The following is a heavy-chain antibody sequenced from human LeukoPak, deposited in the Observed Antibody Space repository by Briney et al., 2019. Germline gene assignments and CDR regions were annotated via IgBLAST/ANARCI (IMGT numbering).Heavy chain of an antibody. CDR2: IHHSGTT. CDR3: ATAPRGTSLFFY. J-gene: IGHJ4*02. V-gene: IGHV4-34*01. CDR1: GGSLSGYY. Sequence: PSETLSLTCAVYGGSLSGYYWQWIRQPPGKRLEWIGDIHHSGTTNYNPSLKSRVTISVDTSKNQFSLKLTSVTAADTAVYYCATAPRGTSLFFYWGQGTLVTVSS. D-gene: IGHD3-16*01.